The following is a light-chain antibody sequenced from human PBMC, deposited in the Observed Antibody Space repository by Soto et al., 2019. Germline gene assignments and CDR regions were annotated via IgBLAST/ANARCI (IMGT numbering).Light chain of an antibody. CDR3: QKANSFPIT. Sequence: DIQMTQSPSSVSSSLGDSVTITCRASQGISSWLAWYQQKTGKAPKILIYAESSLQSGVPSRFSGSGSGTDLNLTISRLQPEDFATYYCQKANSFPITCGQGTRLEIK. J-gene: IGKJ5*01. CDR1: QGISSW. V-gene: IGKV1-12*01. CDR2: AES.